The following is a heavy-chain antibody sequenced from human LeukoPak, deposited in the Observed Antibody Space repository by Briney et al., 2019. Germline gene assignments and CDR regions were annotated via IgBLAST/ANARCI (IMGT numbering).Heavy chain of an antibody. D-gene: IGHD3-10*01. Sequence: GESLKISCKASGYTFTHQWIGWVRQMSGSGLEWMGIIYPRDSDTIYSPSFQGHVTISADTSIDTAYLEWSSLEASDTAIYYCARHSDVIGAIWGQGTLVTVSS. V-gene: IGHV5-51*01. CDR3: ARHSDVIGAI. CDR1: GYTFTHQW. J-gene: IGHJ4*02. CDR2: IYPRDSDT.